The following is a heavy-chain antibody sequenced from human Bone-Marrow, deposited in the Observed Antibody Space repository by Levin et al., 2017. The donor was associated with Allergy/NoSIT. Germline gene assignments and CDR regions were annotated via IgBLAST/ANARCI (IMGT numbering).Heavy chain of an antibody. J-gene: IGHJ4*02. Sequence: SVKVSCKASGGTFSSYAISWVRQAPGQGLEWMGGIIPIFGTANYAQKFQGRVTITADESTSTAYMELSSLRSEDTAVYYCARGEYCSGGSCYSGYFDYWGQGTLVTVSS. V-gene: IGHV1-69*13. D-gene: IGHD2-15*01. CDR1: GGTFSSYA. CDR3: ARGEYCSGGSCYSGYFDY. CDR2: IIPIFGTA.